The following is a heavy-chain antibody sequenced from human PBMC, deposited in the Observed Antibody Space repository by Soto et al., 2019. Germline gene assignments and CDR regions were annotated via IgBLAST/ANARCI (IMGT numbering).Heavy chain of an antibody. CDR1: GYSFNIYW. CDR2: IYPDDSET. V-gene: IGHV5-51*01. J-gene: IGHJ4*02. D-gene: IGHD5-12*01. CDR3: ARTDGYEIEY. Sequence: GESLKISCQGSGYSFNIYWITWVRQMPGKGLEWLGIIYPDDSETRYSPSFQGQVTISVDKSVSTAYLQWTSLKASDSAMYYCARTDGYEIEYWGQGTLVTVSS.